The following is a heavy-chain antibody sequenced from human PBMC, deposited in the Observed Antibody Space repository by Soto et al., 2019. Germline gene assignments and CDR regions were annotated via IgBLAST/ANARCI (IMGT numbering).Heavy chain of an antibody. CDR2: IIPIFGTA. J-gene: IGHJ6*02. Sequence: SVKVSCKASGGTFSSYAISWVRQAPGQGLEWMGGIIPIFGTANYAQKFQGRVTITADESTSTAYMELSSLRSEDTAVYYCARLLVGFLELPSYGMEVWGQGTTVTVSS. CDR1: GGTFSSYA. D-gene: IGHD1-7*01. CDR3: ARLLVGFLELPSYGMEV. V-gene: IGHV1-69*13.